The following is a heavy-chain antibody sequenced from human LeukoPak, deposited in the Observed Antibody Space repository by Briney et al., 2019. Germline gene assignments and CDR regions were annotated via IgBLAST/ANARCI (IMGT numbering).Heavy chain of an antibody. CDR2: ISGSGGST. CDR3: AKVRYSSSWHVWYFDL. Sequence: GGSPRLSCAASGFTFSSYGMSWVRQAPGKGLEWVSAISGSGGSTYYADSVKGRFTISRDNSKNTLYLQMNSLRAEDTAVYYCAKVRYSSSWHVWYFDLWGRGTLVTVSS. J-gene: IGHJ2*01. V-gene: IGHV3-23*01. D-gene: IGHD6-13*01. CDR1: GFTFSSYG.